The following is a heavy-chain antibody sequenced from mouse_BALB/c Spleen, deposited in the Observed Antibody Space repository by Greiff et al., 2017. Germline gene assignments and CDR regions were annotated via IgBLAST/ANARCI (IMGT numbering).Heavy chain of an antibody. J-gene: IGHJ3*01. V-gene: IGHV1S16*01. CDR3: TIGATATEFAY. D-gene: IGHD1-2*01. CDR2: INPSNGGT. Sequence: VQLQQPGAELVKPGASVKLSCKASGYTFTSYWMYWVKLRPGQGFEWIGEINPSNGGTNYNEKFKRKATLTVDKSSSTAYMQLSSLTSEDSAVYYCTIGATATEFAYWGQGTLVTVSA. CDR1: GYTFTSYW.